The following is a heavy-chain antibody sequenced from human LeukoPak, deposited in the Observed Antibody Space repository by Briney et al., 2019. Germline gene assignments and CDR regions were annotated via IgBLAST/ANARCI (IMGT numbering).Heavy chain of an antibody. CDR2: ISAYNGNT. Sequence: ASVKVSCKASGYTFRDYYMHWVRQAPGQGLEWMGWISAYNGNTNYAQKLQGRVTMTTDTSTSTAYMELRSLRSDDTAVYYCARDTTIEISDHEIKDIVVVPAAPLDYWGQGTLVTVSS. J-gene: IGHJ4*02. CDR1: GYTFRDYY. CDR3: ARDTTIEISDHEIKDIVVVPAAPLDY. D-gene: IGHD2-2*01. V-gene: IGHV1-18*04.